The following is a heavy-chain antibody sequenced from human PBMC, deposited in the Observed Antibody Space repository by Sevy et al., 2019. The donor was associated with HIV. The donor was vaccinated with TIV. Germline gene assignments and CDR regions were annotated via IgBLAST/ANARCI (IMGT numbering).Heavy chain of an antibody. D-gene: IGHD6-19*01. J-gene: IGHJ4*02. V-gene: IGHV3-11*01. CDR2: ISSTSGSDI. CDR1: GFIFSDYY. CDR3: ARGGVSSGWY. Sequence: GGSLRLSCAASGFIFSDYYMNWIRQAPGKGLEWVSYISSTSGSDIYYADSVKGRFTISRDNAKNSLYLQMNSLRAEDTAVYYCARGGVSSGWYWGQGTLVTVSS.